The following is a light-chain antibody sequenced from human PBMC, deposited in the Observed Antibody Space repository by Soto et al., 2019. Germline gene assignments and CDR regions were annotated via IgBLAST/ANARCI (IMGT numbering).Light chain of an antibody. J-gene: IGKJ2*01. V-gene: IGKV3-15*01. CDR1: QSVSNN. Sequence: EIVMTQSPATLSVSPGESATLSCRASQSVSNNLTWYQQKPGQPPRLLIYGASTRATGVPGRFSGSGSGTEFTLAISSLQSEDFAVYYCQQYGSSRMYTFGQGTKLEIK. CDR2: GAS. CDR3: QQYGSSRMYT.